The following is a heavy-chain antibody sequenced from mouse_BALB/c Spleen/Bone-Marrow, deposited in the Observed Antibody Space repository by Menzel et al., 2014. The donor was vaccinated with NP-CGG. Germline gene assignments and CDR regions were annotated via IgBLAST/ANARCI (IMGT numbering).Heavy chain of an antibody. Sequence: VNVVESGPGLVQPTQRLSIPCTVSGFSFPNYGVHWVRQSPGKGLEWLGVIWSGGSTDYNAAFISRLSISKDNSKSQVFFKMNSLQVNDTAIYYCARNPVGRNYFDYWGQGTTLTVSS. CDR3: ARNPVGRNYFDY. CDR2: IWSGGST. V-gene: IGHV2-2*02. J-gene: IGHJ2*01. CDR1: GFSFPNYG. D-gene: IGHD4-1*01.